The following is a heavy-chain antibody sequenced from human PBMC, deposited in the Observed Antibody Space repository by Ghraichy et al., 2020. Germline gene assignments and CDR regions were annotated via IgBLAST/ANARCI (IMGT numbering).Heavy chain of an antibody. V-gene: IGHV4-34*01. CDR2: INHSGGT. D-gene: IGHD2-21*02. CDR3: ARGGAVVTAIPLVYYYYGMDV. Sequence: SETLSLTCAVYGGSFSGYYWSWIRQPPGKGLEWIGEINHSGGTNYNPSLKSRVTISVDTSKNQFSLKLSSVTAADTAVYYCARGGAVVTAIPLVYYYYGMDVWGQGTTVTVSS. J-gene: IGHJ6*02. CDR1: GGSFSGYY.